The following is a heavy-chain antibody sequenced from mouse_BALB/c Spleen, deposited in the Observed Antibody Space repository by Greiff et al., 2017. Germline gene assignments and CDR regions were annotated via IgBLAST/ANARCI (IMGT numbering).Heavy chain of an antibody. J-gene: IGHJ3*01. Sequence: QVQLQQPGAELVKPGASVKLSCKASGYTFTSYWMHWVKQRPGQGLEWIGEIDPSDSYTNYNQKFKGKATLTVDKSSSTAYMQLSSLTSEDSAVYYCARWYYGSSSYFAYWGQGTLVTVSA. CDR1: GYTFTSYW. D-gene: IGHD1-1*01. CDR3: ARWYYGSSSYFAY. CDR2: IDPSDSYT. V-gene: IGHV1-69*02.